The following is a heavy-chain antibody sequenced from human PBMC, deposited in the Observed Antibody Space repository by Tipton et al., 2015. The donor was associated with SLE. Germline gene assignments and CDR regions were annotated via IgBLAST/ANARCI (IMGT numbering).Heavy chain of an antibody. Sequence: SLRLSCAASGFTFSSYAMHWVRQAPGKGLEWVSVIHSDGSIYYADSVKGQFTISRDSSKNTLSLQINSLRAEDTAVYYCARELLPLYGMDVWGQGTTVTVSS. J-gene: IGHJ6*02. CDR3: ARELLPLYGMDV. CDR1: GFTFSSYA. CDR2: IHSDGSI. V-gene: IGHV3-NL1*01. D-gene: IGHD2-15*01.